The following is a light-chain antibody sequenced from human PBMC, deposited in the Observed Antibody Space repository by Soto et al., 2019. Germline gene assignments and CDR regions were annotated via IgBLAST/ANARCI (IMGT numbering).Light chain of an antibody. CDR2: GNR. CDR3: QAYDYSLTASV. J-gene: IGLJ3*02. Sequence: QAVVTQPPSVSGAPGQRVTISCTGNSSNLGAGYDVHWYQQLPGAAPKLVIFGNRNRPSGIPERLSGSKSGTSASLAITGLQAEDEADYYCQAYDYSLTASVFGGGTQLTVL. V-gene: IGLV1-40*01. CDR1: SSNLGAGYD.